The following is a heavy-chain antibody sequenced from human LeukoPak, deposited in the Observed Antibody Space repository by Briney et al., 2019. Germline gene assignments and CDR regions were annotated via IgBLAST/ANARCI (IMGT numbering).Heavy chain of an antibody. D-gene: IGHD5-24*01. CDR1: GYSFASYW. CDR3: ARQDGYGLYYFDY. V-gene: IGHV5-51*01. J-gene: IGHJ4*02. Sequence: PGESLKISCKGSGYSFASYWIGWVRQMPGKGLEWMGIVYPGDSDTRYSPSFQGQVTISADKSINTAYLQWSSLRASDTAMYYCARQDGYGLYYFDYWGQGTLVTVSS. CDR2: VYPGDSDT.